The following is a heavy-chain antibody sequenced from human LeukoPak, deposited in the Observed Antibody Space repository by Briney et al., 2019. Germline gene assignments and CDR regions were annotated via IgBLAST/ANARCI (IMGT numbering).Heavy chain of an antibody. J-gene: IGHJ4*02. CDR3: ARSREQWLVPRGTGFDY. CDR2: FDPEDGET. CDR1: GYTLTELS. V-gene: IGHV1-24*01. D-gene: IGHD6-19*01. Sequence: ASVKVSCKVSGYTLTELSMHWVRQAPGKGLEWMGGFDPEDGETIYAQKLQGRVTMTTDTSTSTAYMELRSLRSDDTAVYYCARSREQWLVPRGTGFDYWGQGTLVTVSS.